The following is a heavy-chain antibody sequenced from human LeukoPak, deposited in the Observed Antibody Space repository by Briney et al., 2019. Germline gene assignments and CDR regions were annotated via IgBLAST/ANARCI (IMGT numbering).Heavy chain of an antibody. D-gene: IGHD2-15*01. J-gene: IGHJ3*02. CDR2: IYHSGST. CDR1: GGSISSSNW. V-gene: IGHV4-4*02. CDR3: ARDCSGGSCYGAFDI. Sequence: SGTLSLTCAVSGGSISSSNWWSWVRQPPGKGLEWIGEIYHSGSTYYNPSLKSRITISVDTSENRFSLKLSSVTATDTAVYYCARDCSGGSCYGAFDIWGQGTMVTVSS.